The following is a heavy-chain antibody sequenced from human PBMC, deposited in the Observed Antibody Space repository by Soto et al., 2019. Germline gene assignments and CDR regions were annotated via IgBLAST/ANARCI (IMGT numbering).Heavy chain of an antibody. V-gene: IGHV1-2*02. J-gene: IGHJ4*02. Sequence: ASVNCSWKASGYALTGYYMHWVQQAPGQGLEWMGWINPNSGGTNYAQKFQGRVTMTRDTSISTAYMELSRLRSDDTAVYYCARDPPYCGGDCYSGFDYWGQGTLVTVSS. CDR3: ARDPPYCGGDCYSGFDY. CDR2: INPNSGGT. D-gene: IGHD2-21*02. CDR1: GYALTGYY.